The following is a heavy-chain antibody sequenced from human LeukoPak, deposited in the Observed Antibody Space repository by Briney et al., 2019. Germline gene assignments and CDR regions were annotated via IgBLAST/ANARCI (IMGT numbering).Heavy chain of an antibody. CDR1: GFTFSDYY. Sequence: GGSLRLSCAASGFTFSDYYMSWIRQAPGKGLEWVSYISSSSSYTNYADSVKGRFTISRDNAKNSLYLQMNSLRAEDTAVHYCAKDRSSTTSCSNYWGRGTLVTVSS. CDR2: ISSSSSYT. J-gene: IGHJ4*02. V-gene: IGHV3-11*06. CDR3: AKDRSSTTSCSNY. D-gene: IGHD2-2*01.